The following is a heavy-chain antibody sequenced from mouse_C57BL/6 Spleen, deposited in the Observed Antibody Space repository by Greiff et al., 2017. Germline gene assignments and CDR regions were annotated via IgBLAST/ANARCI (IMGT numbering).Heavy chain of an antibody. V-gene: IGHV1-22*01. CDR3: ARGDGNYGYAMDY. Sequence: EVKLQESGPELVKPGASVKMSCKASGYTFTDYNMHWVKQSHGKSLEWIGYINPNNGGTSYNQKFKGKATLTVNKSSSTAYMELRSLTSEDSAVYYCARGDGNYGYAMDYWGQGTSVTVSS. CDR2: INPNNGGT. CDR1: GYTFTDYN. J-gene: IGHJ4*01. D-gene: IGHD2-1*01.